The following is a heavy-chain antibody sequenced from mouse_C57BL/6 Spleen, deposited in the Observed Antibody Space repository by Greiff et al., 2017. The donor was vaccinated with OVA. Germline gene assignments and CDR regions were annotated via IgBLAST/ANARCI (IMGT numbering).Heavy chain of an antibody. CDR2: FHPYNDDT. CDR3: AREGDGLRYFDY. V-gene: IGHV1-47*01. CDR1: GYTFTTYP. Sequence: VQLQESGAELVQPGASVKMSCKASGYTFTTYPIEWMKQNHGKSLEWIGNFHPYNDDTKYNEKFKGKATLTVEKSSSTVYLELSRLTSDDSAVYYCAREGDGLRYFDYWGQGTTLTVSS. J-gene: IGHJ2*01. D-gene: IGHD2-3*01.